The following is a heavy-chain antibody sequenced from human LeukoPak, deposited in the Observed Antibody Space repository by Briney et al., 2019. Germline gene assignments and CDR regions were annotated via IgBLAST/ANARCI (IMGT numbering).Heavy chain of an antibody. CDR3: ARVRLRLSAYMDV. CDR2: IFGGGGT. Sequence: GGSLRLSCTASGFNVNSNYMSWVRQVPGKGLEWVSVIFGGGGTYYADSVKGRFTISRDNSKNTLYLQMVSLRAEDMAVYYCARVRLRLSAYMDVWGKGTTVTVSS. V-gene: IGHV3-66*01. CDR1: GFNVNSNY. J-gene: IGHJ6*03. D-gene: IGHD3-3*01.